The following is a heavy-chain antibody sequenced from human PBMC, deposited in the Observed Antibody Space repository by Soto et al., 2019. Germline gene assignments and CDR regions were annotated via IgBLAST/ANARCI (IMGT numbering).Heavy chain of an antibody. D-gene: IGHD2-15*01. CDR3: TRAVRGYCSGGSCYHHYYYYYMDV. Sequence: GGSLRLSCAASGFTFSGSAMHWVRQASGKGLEWVGRIRSKANSYATAYAASVKGRFTISRDDSKNTAYLQMNSLKTEDTAVYYCTRAVRGYCSGGSCYHHYYYYYMDVWGKGTTVTVSS. V-gene: IGHV3-73*01. CDR2: IRSKANSYAT. CDR1: GFTFSGSA. J-gene: IGHJ6*03.